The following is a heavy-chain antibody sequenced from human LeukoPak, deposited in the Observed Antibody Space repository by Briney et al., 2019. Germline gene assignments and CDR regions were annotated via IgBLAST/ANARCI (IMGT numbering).Heavy chain of an antibody. CDR2: INPSGGST. Sequence: GASVKVSCKASGYTFTSYYMHWVRQAPGQGLEWMGIINPSGGSTSYAQKFQGRVTMTRNTSISTAYMELSSLRSEDTAVYYCAREEYYYGPGSSGMDVWGQGTTVTVSS. J-gene: IGHJ6*02. CDR3: AREEYYYGPGSSGMDV. V-gene: IGHV1-46*01. D-gene: IGHD3-10*01. CDR1: GYTFTSYY.